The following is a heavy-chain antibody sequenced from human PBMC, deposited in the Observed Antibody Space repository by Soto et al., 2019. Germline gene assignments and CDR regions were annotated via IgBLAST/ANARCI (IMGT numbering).Heavy chain of an antibody. D-gene: IGHD3-16*01. Sequence: SETLSLTCTVSGGSISSYYWSWIRQPPGKGLEWIGYIYYSGSTNYNPSLKSRVTISVDTSKNQFSLKLSSVTAADTAVYYCARQVLGGENWFDPWGQGTLVTVSS. CDR2: IYYSGST. CDR3: ARQVLGGENWFDP. J-gene: IGHJ5*02. V-gene: IGHV4-59*01. CDR1: GGSISSYY.